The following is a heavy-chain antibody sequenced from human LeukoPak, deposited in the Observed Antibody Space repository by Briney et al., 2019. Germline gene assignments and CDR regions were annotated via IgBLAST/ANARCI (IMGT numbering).Heavy chain of an antibody. CDR3: ARANEFIVVVPAALDY. CDR2: INPSGGST. Sequence: APVTVSCTASGYTFTSYYMHWVRQAPGQGLEWMGIINPSGGSTSYAQKFQGRVTMTRDTSTSTVYMELSSLRSEDTAVYYCARANEFIVVVPAALDYWGQGTLVTVSS. V-gene: IGHV1-46*01. J-gene: IGHJ4*02. D-gene: IGHD2-2*01. CDR1: GYTFTSYY.